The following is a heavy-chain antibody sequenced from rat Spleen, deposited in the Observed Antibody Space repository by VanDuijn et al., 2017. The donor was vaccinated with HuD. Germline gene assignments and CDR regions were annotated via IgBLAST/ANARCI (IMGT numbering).Heavy chain of an antibody. V-gene: IGHV2-47*01. D-gene: IGHD1-4*01. CDR1: GLSLTSNS. J-gene: IGHJ4*01. Sequence: QVQLKESGPGLVQPSQTLSLTCTVSGLSLTSNSVSWIRQPPGKGLEWIAAISSGGGAFYTSALKSRLSISRDTSKSQVFLKMNSLQPEDTATYYCARDPGNNPYFMDAWGQGTSVTVSS. CDR2: ISSGGGA. CDR3: ARDPGNNPYFMDA.